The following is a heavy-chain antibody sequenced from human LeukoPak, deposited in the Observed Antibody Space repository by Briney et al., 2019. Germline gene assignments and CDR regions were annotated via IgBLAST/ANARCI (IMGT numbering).Heavy chain of an antibody. V-gene: IGHV3-7*01. CDR3: ARGRYGSGSYGDY. D-gene: IGHD3-10*01. J-gene: IGHJ4*02. CDR2: IKQDGSEK. Sequence: GGSLRLSCAASGFTFSSYWMSWVRQAPGKGLEWVANIKQDGSEKYYVDSVKGRFTISRDNAKNSLYLQMNNLRAEDTALYYCARGRYGSGSYGDYWGQGTLVTVSS. CDR1: GFTFSSYW.